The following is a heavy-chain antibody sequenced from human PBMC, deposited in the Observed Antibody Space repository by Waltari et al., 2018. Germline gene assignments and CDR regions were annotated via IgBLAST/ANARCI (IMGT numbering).Heavy chain of an antibody. CDR1: GFTFSSYG. CDR3: AKNKGVVAAISPLYD. CDR2: IRYDGSNK. Sequence: QVQLVESGGGVVQPGGSLRLSCAASGFTFSSYGMHWVRQAPGNGLGWVAFIRYDGSNKYYADSVKGRFTISRDNSKNTLYLQMNSLRAEDTAVYYCAKNKGVVAAISPLYDWGQGTLVTVSS. D-gene: IGHD2-15*01. V-gene: IGHV3-30*02. J-gene: IGHJ4*02.